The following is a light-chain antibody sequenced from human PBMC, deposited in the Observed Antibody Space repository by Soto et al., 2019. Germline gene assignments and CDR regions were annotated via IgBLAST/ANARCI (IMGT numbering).Light chain of an antibody. Sequence: DIQMTQSPSTLSASVGDRVTITCRASQSINRRLAWYQQKPGQAPSLLIYDASTRASGIPARFSGGDSGTEFTLTISRLQPEDFAVYYCQQYNNWPRTFGQGTKVDIK. V-gene: IGKV1-5*01. CDR1: QSINRR. CDR2: DAS. CDR3: QQYNNWPRT. J-gene: IGKJ1*01.